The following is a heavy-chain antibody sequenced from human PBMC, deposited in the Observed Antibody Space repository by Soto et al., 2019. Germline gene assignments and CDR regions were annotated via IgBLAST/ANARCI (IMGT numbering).Heavy chain of an antibody. CDR1: GFTFGDYA. CDR2: IRSKAYGGTT. D-gene: IGHD2-2*01. V-gene: IGHV3-49*03. J-gene: IGHJ6*02. Sequence: GGSLRLSCTASGFTFGDYAMSWFRQAPGKGLEWVGFIRSKAYGGTTEYAASVKGRFTISRDDSKSIAYLQMNSLKTEDTAVYYCTRVMGGGCSSTSCFPDVWGQGTTVTVSS. CDR3: TRVMGGGCSSTSCFPDV.